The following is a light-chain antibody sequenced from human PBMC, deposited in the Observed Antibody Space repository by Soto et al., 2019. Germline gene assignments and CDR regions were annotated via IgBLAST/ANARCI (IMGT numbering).Light chain of an antibody. V-gene: IGLV2-14*03. J-gene: IGLJ2*01. CDR1: SSDVGGYHY. CDR2: EVC. Sequence: QAVLTQPASVSGSPGQSITISCTGTSSDVGGYHYVSWYQQHPGKAPKLMIYEVCNRPSGVSNRFSGSKSGNTASLTISGLQAEDEADYYCSSYTSSSTRVFGGGTKLTVL. CDR3: SSYTSSSTRV.